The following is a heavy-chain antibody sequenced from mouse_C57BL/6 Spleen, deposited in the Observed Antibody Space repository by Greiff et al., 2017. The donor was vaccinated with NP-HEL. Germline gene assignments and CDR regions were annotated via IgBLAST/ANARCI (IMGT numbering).Heavy chain of an antibody. CDR3: AIYYYGSSYDY. J-gene: IGHJ2*01. V-gene: IGHV1-64*01. CDR2: IHPNSGST. D-gene: IGHD1-1*01. Sequence: VQLQQPGAELVKPGASVKLSCKASGYTFTSYWMHWVKQRPGQGLEWIGMIHPNSGSTNYNEKFKSKATLTVDKSSSTAYMQLSSLTSEDSAVYYCAIYYYGSSYDYWGQGTTLTVSS. CDR1: GYTFTSYW.